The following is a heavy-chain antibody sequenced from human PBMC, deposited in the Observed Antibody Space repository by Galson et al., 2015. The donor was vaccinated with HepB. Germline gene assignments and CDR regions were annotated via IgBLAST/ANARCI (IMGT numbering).Heavy chain of an antibody. CDR3: ARKHTRALGI. CDR2: IVPNSGGT. D-gene: IGHD2-2*02. CDR1: GDTFTGYS. Sequence: SVKVSCKASGDTFTGYSIHWVRQAPGQGLEWMGRIVPNSGGTNYAQKFQGRVTMTRDTSISTAYMELRRLRSDDTAMYYCARKHTRALGIWGQGTMVTVS. J-gene: IGHJ3*02. V-gene: IGHV1-2*06.